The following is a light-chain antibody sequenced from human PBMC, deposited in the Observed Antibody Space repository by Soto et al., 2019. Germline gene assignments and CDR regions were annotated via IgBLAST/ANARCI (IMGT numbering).Light chain of an antibody. J-gene: IGKJ1*01. CDR1: QSLVYSDGNTY. Sequence: DVVLTQTPLSSPVTLGQPASISCRSSQSLVYSDGNTYLSWLQQRPGQPPRLLIYQISNRFSGVHNRFSGSEAGTDFTLKISRVEAEDVRIYYCMKFAYFPRTFGQGPTLEI. V-gene: IGKV2-24*01. CDR2: QIS. CDR3: MKFAYFPRT.